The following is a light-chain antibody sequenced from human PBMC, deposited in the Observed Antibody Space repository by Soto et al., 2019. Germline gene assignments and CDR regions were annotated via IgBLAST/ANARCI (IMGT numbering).Light chain of an antibody. CDR3: ATWDTSLTAVV. J-gene: IGLJ2*01. V-gene: IGLV1-51*01. Sequence: QTVVTQPPSVSAAPGQRVTISCSGSDSNIGNNYVSWYQQVPGAAPKLLVFDNNRRLSGTPDRFSGSKSGTSASLGITGLQTADEAHYYCATWDTSLTAVVFGGGTKLTVL. CDR1: DSNIGNNY. CDR2: DNN.